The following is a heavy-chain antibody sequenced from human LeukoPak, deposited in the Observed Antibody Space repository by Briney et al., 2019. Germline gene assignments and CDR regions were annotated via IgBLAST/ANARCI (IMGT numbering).Heavy chain of an antibody. D-gene: IGHD1-1*01. V-gene: IGHV4-59*08. CDR2: IYYSGST. J-gene: IGHJ5*02. Sequence: PSETLSLTCTVSGVSISSYYWSWIRQPPGKGLERIGYIYYSGSTNYNPSLKSRVTISVDTSKNQISLKLSSVTAADTAVYYCARVAIRNWNDRGPTGWFDPWGQGTLVTVSS. CDR3: ARVAIRNWNDRGPTGWFDP. CDR1: GVSISSYY.